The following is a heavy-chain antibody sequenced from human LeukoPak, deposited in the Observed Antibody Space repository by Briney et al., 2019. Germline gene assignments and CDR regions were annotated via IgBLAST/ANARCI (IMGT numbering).Heavy chain of an antibody. V-gene: IGHV4-34*01. CDR2: INHSGST. CDR3: ARTNSGNGLIDY. CDR1: GGSFSGYY. D-gene: IGHD6-13*01. Sequence: SETLSLTCAVYGGSFSGYYWSWIRQPPGKGLEWIGEINHSGSTNYNPSLKSRVTISVDTSKNQFSLKLSSVTAADTAVYYCARTNSGNGLIDYRGQGTLVTVSS. J-gene: IGHJ4*02.